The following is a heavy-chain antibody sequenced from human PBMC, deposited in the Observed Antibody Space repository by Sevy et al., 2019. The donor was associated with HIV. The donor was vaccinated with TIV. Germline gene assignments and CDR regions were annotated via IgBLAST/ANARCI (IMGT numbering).Heavy chain of an antibody. CDR3: AKMISRGCDDVNGYSCYSYWYGLDV. Sequence: GGSLRLSCAASGFPFNDHAMHWVRVVPGKGLEWVSGISWNSRNIGYADSVKGRFTVSRDNPRHSVDLEMHSLRREDTAFYYCAKMISRGCDDVNGYSCYSYWYGLDVWGQGTTVTVSS. V-gene: IGHV3-9*01. CDR2: ISWNSRNI. CDR1: GFPFNDHA. D-gene: IGHD3-16*01. J-gene: IGHJ6*02.